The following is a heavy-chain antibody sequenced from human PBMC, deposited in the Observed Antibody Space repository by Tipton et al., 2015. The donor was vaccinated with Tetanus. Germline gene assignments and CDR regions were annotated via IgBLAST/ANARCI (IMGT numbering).Heavy chain of an antibody. CDR1: GFTFNTYW. Sequence: SLRLSCAASGFTFNTYWMTWVRQAPGKGLEWVANIKQDGGEKYCVDSVKGRFTISRDNARNSLYLQMNSLRAEDTAAYYCARVRGYCSSTTCSGIDYWGQGTLVTVSS. CDR2: IKQDGGEK. V-gene: IGHV3-7*01. D-gene: IGHD2-2*01. CDR3: ARVRGYCSSTTCSGIDY. J-gene: IGHJ4*02.